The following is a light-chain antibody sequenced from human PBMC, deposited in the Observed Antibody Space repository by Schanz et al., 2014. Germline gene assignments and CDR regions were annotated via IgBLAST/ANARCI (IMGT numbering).Light chain of an antibody. CDR2: DVS. V-gene: IGLV2-14*01. Sequence: QSVLTQPASVSGSPGQWITISCTGTSSDVGGYNYVSWFQQHAGKAPKVMIYDVSNRPSGVSHRFSGSKSGNTASLTISGLQPEDEADYYCSSYTSSDNLVFGGGTKLTV. CDR3: SSYTSSDNLV. CDR1: SSDVGGYNY. J-gene: IGLJ3*02.